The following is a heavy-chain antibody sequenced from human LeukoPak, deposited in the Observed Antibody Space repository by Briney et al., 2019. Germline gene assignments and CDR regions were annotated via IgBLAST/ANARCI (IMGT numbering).Heavy chain of an antibody. J-gene: IGHJ4*02. D-gene: IGHD6-13*01. CDR2: ISGSGGST. Sequence: PGGSLRLSCAAYGFTFSSYALSWVRQAPGKGLEWVSAISGSGGSTYYADSVKGRFTISRDNSKNTLYLQMNSLRAEDTAVYYCAKGRPSSSWPVGEEDCWGQGTLVTVSS. CDR3: AKGRPSSSWPVGEEDC. V-gene: IGHV3-23*01. CDR1: GFTFSSYA.